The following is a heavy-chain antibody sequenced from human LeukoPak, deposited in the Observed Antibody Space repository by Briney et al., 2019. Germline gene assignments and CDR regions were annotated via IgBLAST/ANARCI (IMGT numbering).Heavy chain of an antibody. V-gene: IGHV3-23*01. J-gene: IGHJ4*02. CDR2: ISGSGGST. D-gene: IGHD3-22*01. Sequence: GGSLRLSCAASGFTFSSYAMSWVRQAPGKGLEWVSAISGSGGSTYYADSVKGRFTISRDNSKNTLYLQMNSLRAEDTAVYYCAKDIAYYYDSSGCYHDYWGQGTLVTVSS. CDR1: GFTFSSYA. CDR3: AKDIAYYYDSSGCYHDY.